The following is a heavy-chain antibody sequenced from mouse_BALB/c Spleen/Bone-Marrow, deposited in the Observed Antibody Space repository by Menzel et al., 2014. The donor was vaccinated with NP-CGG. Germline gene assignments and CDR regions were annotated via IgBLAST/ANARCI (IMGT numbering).Heavy chain of an antibody. V-gene: IGHV14-3*02. J-gene: IGHJ2*01. D-gene: IGHD2-14*01. Sequence: VQLQQSGAELVKPGASVKLSCTASGFNIKDTYMHWVKRRPEQGLEWIGRIDPANGNTKYDPKFQGKATITADTSSNTAYLQLSSLTSEDTAVHYCARYRLGTYFDYWGQGTTLTVSS. CDR2: IDPANGNT. CDR3: ARYRLGTYFDY. CDR1: GFNIKDTY.